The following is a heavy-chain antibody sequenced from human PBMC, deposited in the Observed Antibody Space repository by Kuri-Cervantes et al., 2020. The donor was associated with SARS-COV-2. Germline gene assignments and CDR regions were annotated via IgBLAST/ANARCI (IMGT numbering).Heavy chain of an antibody. CDR3: ARGASYGDFDY. CDR2: IYYSGST. Sequence: GSLRLSCTVSGGSISSYYWSWIRQPPGKGLEWIGYIYYSGSTNYNPSLKSRVTMSVDTSKNQFSLKLSSVTAADTAVYYCARGASYGDFDYWGQGTLVTVSS. D-gene: IGHD4-17*01. V-gene: IGHV4-59*01. CDR1: GGSISSYY. J-gene: IGHJ4*02.